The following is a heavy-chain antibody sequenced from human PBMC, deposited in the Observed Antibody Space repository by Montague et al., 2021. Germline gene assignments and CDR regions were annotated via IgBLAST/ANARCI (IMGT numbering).Heavy chain of an antibody. D-gene: IGHD3-22*01. CDR1: GYNFTNYW. CDR2: IFPRDSHA. J-gene: IGHJ5*02. Sequence: QSGAEVKKPGESLRISCKGSGYNFTNYWIAWGRQLPAKGLEWMGIIFPRDSHARYSLSFEGQVTFSVDTSLSTAYLHLSNLKASDTAMYYCARRLFDSRGVNWFDPLGPGTQVIVS. CDR3: ARRLFDSRGVNWFDP. V-gene: IGHV5-51*01.